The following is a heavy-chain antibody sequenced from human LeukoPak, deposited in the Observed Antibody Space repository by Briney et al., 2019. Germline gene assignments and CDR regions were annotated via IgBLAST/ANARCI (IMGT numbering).Heavy chain of an antibody. Sequence: GGSLRLSCAASGFTLSSYWMHWVRQAPGKGLVWVSRINSDGSSTSYADSVKGRFTISRDNAKNTLYLQMNSLRAEDTAVYYCARGDDILTAYYYYYGMDVWGKGTTVTVSS. CDR2: INSDGSST. CDR1: GFTLSSYW. J-gene: IGHJ6*04. V-gene: IGHV3-74*01. D-gene: IGHD3-9*01. CDR3: ARGDDILTAYYYYYGMDV.